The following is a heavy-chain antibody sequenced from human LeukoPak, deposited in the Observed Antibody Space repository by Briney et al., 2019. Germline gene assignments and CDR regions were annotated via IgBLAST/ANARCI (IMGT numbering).Heavy chain of an antibody. CDR1: GYTLTELS. Sequence: ASVTVSCKVSGYTLTELSMHWVRQAPGKGLEWMGGFDPEDGETIYAQKFQGRVTMTEDTSTDTAYMELSSLRSEDTAVYYCATSLTSSSPDAFDIWGQGTMVTVSS. D-gene: IGHD6-13*01. V-gene: IGHV1-24*01. J-gene: IGHJ3*02. CDR3: ATSLTSSSPDAFDI. CDR2: FDPEDGET.